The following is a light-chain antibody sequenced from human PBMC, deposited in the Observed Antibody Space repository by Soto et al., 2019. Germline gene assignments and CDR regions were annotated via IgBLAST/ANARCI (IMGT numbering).Light chain of an antibody. CDR3: VLYMGSGIWV. CDR2: STN. Sequence: QTVVTQEPSFSVSHGRTVTLTCGLSSGSVSTSSYPSWYQQTPGQAPRTLIYSTNTRSSGVPDRFSGSILGNKAALTITGAQADDESDYYCVLYMGSGIWVFGGGTQLTVL. CDR1: SGSVSTSSY. V-gene: IGLV8-61*01. J-gene: IGLJ3*02.